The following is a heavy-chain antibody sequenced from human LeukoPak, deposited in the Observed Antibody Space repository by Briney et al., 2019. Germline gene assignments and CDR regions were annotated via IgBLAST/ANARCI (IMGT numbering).Heavy chain of an antibody. J-gene: IGHJ4*02. CDR3: ARTYYYDSSGYYFDY. Sequence: ASVKVSCKASGYTFTSYGISWVRQAPGQGLEWMGWISAYSLNTNYAQNFQGRVTMTTDTSTSTAYMELSSLRSEDTAVYYCARTYYYDSSGYYFDYWGQGTLVTVSS. CDR1: GYTFTSYG. CDR2: ISAYSLNT. D-gene: IGHD3-22*01. V-gene: IGHV1-18*01.